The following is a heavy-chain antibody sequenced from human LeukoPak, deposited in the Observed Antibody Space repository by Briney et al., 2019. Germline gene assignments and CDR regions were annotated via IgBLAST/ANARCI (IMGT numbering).Heavy chain of an antibody. V-gene: IGHV4-59*01. Sequence: SETLSLTCAVYGGSFSDYYWSWIRQPPGKGLEWIGYIYYSGSANYNPSLKSRVTISVDTSKNQFSLKLSSVTAADTAVYYCARVGGTNYYDYGMDVWGQGTTVTVSS. CDR3: ARVGGTNYYDYGMDV. CDR2: IYYSGSA. CDR1: GGSFSDYY. J-gene: IGHJ6*02. D-gene: IGHD3-16*01.